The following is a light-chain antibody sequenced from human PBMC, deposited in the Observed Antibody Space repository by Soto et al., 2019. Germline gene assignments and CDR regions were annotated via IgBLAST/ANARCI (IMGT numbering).Light chain of an antibody. J-gene: IGLJ3*02. V-gene: IGLV1-51*01. CDR3: ASWDDSLNGPV. CDR1: RSNIGNNY. Sequence: QSVLTQPPSVSAVPGQKVTISCSGSRSNIGNNYVSWYQQLPGTAPKLLIFDTDKRPSGVPDRFSGSKSGTSASLAIAGLRSEDESDYYCASWDDSLNGPVFGGGTKLTVL. CDR2: DTD.